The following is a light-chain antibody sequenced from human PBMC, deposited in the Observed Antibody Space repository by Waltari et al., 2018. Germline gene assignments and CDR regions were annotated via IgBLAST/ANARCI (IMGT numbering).Light chain of an antibody. CDR2: AAY. CDR1: QDITNS. CDR3: QQYYSAPLT. J-gene: IGKJ4*01. V-gene: IGKV1-NL1*01. Sequence: DIQMTQSPSPLSASVGDRVTITCRASQDITNSLAWYQQKPGKAPQLLVYAAYRLQSGRPSRFSGDRSGTHFTLTISSLQPEDLATYYCQQYYSAPLTFGGGTKVQIK.